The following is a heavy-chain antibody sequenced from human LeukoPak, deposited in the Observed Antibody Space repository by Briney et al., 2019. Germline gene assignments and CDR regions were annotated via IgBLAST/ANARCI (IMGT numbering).Heavy chain of an antibody. CDR2: INWNGGST. CDR1: GFTFDDYG. V-gene: IGHV3-20*04. J-gene: IGHJ4*02. D-gene: IGHD6-19*01. Sequence: PGGSLRLSRAASGFTFDDYGMSWVRQAPGKGLEWVSGINWNGGSTGYADSVKGRFTISRDNAKNSLYLQMNSLRAEDTALYYCASDSSGWYAFDYWGQGTLITVSS. CDR3: ASDSSGWYAFDY.